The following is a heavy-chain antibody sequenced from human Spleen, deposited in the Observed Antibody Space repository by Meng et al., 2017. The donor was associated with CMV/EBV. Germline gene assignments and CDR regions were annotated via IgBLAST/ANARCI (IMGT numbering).Heavy chain of an antibody. V-gene: IGHV4-59*01. CDR3: ARDHNWGPDH. CDR1: GGSISSYY. Sequence: SETLSLTCIVSGGSISSYYWSWIRQPPGKGLEWIGYIYYSGSTNYNPSLKSRVTISVDTSKNQFSLKLSSVTAADTAVYYCARDHNWGPDHWGQGTLVTVSS. CDR2: IYYSGST. D-gene: IGHD1-1*01. J-gene: IGHJ4*02.